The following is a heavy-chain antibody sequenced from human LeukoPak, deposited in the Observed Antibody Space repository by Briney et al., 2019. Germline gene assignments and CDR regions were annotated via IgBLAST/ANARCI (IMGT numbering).Heavy chain of an antibody. CDR1: GFIFSTYW. CDR3: ARERAYYGSGSYYKGAGYYYYGMDV. D-gene: IGHD3-10*01. V-gene: IGHV3-66*01. J-gene: IGHJ6*02. CDR2: IYSGGST. Sequence: GGSLRLSCEASGFIFSTYWMSWVRQAPGKGLEWVSVIYSGGSTYYADSVKGRFTISRDNSKNTLYLQMNSLRAEDTAVYYCARERAYYGSGSYYKGAGYYYYGMDVWGQGTTVTVSS.